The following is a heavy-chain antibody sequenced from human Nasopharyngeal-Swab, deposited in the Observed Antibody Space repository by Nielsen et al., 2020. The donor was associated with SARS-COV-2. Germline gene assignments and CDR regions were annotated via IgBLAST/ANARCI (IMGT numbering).Heavy chain of an antibody. CDR1: GYTLTELS. Sequence: ASVKVSCKVSGYTLTELSMHWVRQAPGKGLEWMGGFDPEDGETIYAQKFQGRVTMTEDTSTDTAYMELSSLRSEDPAVYYCATLSYGGNSPHVIWGQGTLVTVSS. CDR3: ATLSYGGNSPHVI. J-gene: IGHJ4*02. CDR2: FDPEDGET. D-gene: IGHD4-23*01. V-gene: IGHV1-24*01.